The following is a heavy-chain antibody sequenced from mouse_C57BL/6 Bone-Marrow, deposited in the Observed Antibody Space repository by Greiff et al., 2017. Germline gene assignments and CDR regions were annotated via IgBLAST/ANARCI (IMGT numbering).Heavy chain of an antibody. V-gene: IGHV1-81*01. CDR3: ARDNYSNPFAY. CDR1: GYTFTSYG. CDR2: IYPRSGNP. Sequence: QVQLQQSGAELARPGASVKLSCKASGYTFTSYGISWVKQRTGQGLEWIGEIYPRSGNPYYNEKFKGKATLTADKSSSTAYMELRSLTSEDSAVYFCARDNYSNPFAYWGQGTLVTVSA. J-gene: IGHJ3*01. D-gene: IGHD2-5*01.